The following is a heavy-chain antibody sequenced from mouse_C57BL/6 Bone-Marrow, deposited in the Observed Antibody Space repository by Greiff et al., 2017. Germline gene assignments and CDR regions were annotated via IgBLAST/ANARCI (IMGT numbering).Heavy chain of an antibody. CDR1: GYTFTSYG. CDR2: IYPRSGNT. Sequence: VQLQQSGAELARPGASVKLSCKASGYTFTSYGISWVKQRTGQGLEWIGEIYPRSGNTSYNEKFKGKATLTADKSSSTAYMELRRRTSEDSAVYFCARQRLRKRGYAMDYWGQGTSVTVSS. CDR3: ARQRLRKRGYAMDY. D-gene: IGHD1-1*01. V-gene: IGHV1-81*01. J-gene: IGHJ4*01.